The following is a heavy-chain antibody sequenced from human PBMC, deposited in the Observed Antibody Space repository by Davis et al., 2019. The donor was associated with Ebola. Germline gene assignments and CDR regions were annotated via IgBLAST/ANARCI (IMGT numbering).Heavy chain of an antibody. J-gene: IGHJ4*02. Sequence: ASVKVSCKSSGYTFTSYGLVWVRQAPGLGLEWMGWISGFNTNTNFAQKFQGRVTVSKDTSTNTAYIDLRSLTSDDTAIYYCVRAPNYDVLTGTSSYYFDYWGQGTLVTVSS. CDR3: VRAPNYDVLTGTSSYYFDY. D-gene: IGHD3-9*01. CDR2: ISGFNTNT. V-gene: IGHV1-18*04. CDR1: GYTFTSYG.